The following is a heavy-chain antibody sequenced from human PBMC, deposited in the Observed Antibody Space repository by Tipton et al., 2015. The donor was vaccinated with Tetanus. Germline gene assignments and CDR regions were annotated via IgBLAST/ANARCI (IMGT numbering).Heavy chain of an antibody. D-gene: IGHD4-17*01. CDR2: IYYSGST. Sequence: TLSLTCTVSGGSISSYYWSWIRQPPGKGLEWIGYIYYSGSTNYNPSLKSRVTISVDTSKNQLSLKLSSVTAADTAVYYCAREGNTVTTYNWFDPWGQGTLVTVSS. V-gene: IGHV4-59*12. CDR3: AREGNTVTTYNWFDP. J-gene: IGHJ5*02. CDR1: GGSISSYY.